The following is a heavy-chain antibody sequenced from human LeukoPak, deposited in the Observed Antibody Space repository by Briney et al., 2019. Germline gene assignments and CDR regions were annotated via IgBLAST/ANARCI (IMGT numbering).Heavy chain of an antibody. CDR1: GFGLSVYS. D-gene: IGHD3-9*01. CDR3: ARVAPGHDIGRGYFLY. V-gene: IGHV3-48*01. CDR2: ITGSSGTI. J-gene: IGHJ4*02. Sequence: GGSLSLTCAASGFGLSVYSMNWVREAPRKGLEWISYITGSSGTIYYTHSVKGRFTITRDNAKNSLYLQMSSLRAEDTAVYYCARVAPGHDIGRGYFLYWGQGTLVTVSS.